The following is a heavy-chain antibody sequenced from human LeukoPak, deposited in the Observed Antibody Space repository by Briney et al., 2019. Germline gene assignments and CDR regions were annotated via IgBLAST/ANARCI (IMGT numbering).Heavy chain of an antibody. J-gene: IGHJ3*01. V-gene: IGHV4-34*01. CDR1: GGSLSGYY. D-gene: IGHD4-17*01. CDR2: IHHDGRT. Sequence: SETLSLTCAVSGGSLSGYYWSWIRQSPGKGLEWMGDIHHDGRTKYKSSFKSRVTLFLDSSKNEVSLRLSPVTPADTALYFCARDAVHRDYGDTVNAYDLWGQGTMVTVAP. CDR3: ARDAVHRDYGDTVNAYDL.